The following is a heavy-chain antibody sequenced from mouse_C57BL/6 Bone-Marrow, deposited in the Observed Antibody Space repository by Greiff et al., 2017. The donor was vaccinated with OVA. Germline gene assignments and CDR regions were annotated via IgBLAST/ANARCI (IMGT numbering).Heavy chain of an antibody. CDR1: GYTFTSYW. CDR2: IDPSDSYT. V-gene: IGHV1-59*01. Sequence: VQLQQPGAELVRPGTSVKLSCKASGYTFTSYWMHWVKQRPGQGLEWIGVIDPSDSYTNYNQKFKGKAILTVDTSTSTAYMQLRSLTSEGSAVYYCATHYYGSSYVYFDVWGTGTTVTVSS. CDR3: ATHYYGSSYVYFDV. J-gene: IGHJ1*03. D-gene: IGHD1-1*01.